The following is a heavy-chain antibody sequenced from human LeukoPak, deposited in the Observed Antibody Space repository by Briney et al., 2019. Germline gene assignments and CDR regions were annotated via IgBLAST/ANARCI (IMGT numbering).Heavy chain of an antibody. J-gene: IGHJ6*03. CDR2: INPNSGGT. V-gene: IGHV1-2*02. CDR3: ARDRGFIAARSSDYYYYMDV. CDR1: GYTFTGYY. Sequence: GASVKVSCKASGYTFTGYYMHWVRQAPGQGLEWMGWINPNSGGTNYAQKFQGRVTMTRDTSISTAYMELSRLRSDDTAVYYCARDRGFIAARSSDYYYYMDVWGKGTTVTVSS. D-gene: IGHD6-6*01.